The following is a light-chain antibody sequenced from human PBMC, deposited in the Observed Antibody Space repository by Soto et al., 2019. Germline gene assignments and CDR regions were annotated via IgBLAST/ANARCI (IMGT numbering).Light chain of an antibody. V-gene: IGKV3-15*01. Sequence: EVVMTQSPATLSVSPGERATLSCRASQSVSSNLARYQQKPGQAPRLLIYGASTRATNIPARFSGSGSGTEFTLTISSLQSEDFAVYYCQQYKNWPPYTFGQGTKLEIK. CDR2: GAS. CDR3: QQYKNWPPYT. J-gene: IGKJ2*01. CDR1: QSVSSN.